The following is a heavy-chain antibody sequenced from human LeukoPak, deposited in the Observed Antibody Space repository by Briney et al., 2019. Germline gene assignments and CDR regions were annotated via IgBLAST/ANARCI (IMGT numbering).Heavy chain of an antibody. V-gene: IGHV3-53*01. CDR1: GFTVSSKY. Sequence: PGGSLRLSCAASGFTVSSKYMSWVRQTLGKGLQWVALIYSSGDTYTADSVKGRFTISRDNSENTLYLQMDSLRAEDTAVYYCATGYYFGSGSYGYLDYWGQGTLVTVSS. CDR3: ATGYYFGSGSYGYLDY. D-gene: IGHD3-10*01. CDR2: IYSSGDT. J-gene: IGHJ4*02.